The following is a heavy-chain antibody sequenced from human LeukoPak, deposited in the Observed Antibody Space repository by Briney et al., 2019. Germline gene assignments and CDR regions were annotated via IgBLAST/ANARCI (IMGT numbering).Heavy chain of an antibody. CDR2: IWYDGSNK. V-gene: IGHV3-33*06. Sequence: PGRSLRLSCAASGFTFSSYGMHWVRQAPGKGLEWVAVIWYDGSNKYYADSVKGRFTISRDNSKNTLYLQMSSLRTDDTAVYFCAQDVPIERVPGVGPGSWGQGTLVTVSS. D-gene: IGHD2-8*01. J-gene: IGHJ5*02. CDR3: AQDVPIERVPGVGPGS. CDR1: GFTFSSYG.